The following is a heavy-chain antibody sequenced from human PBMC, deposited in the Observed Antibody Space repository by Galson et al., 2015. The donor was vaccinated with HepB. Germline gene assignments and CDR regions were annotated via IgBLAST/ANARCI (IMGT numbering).Heavy chain of an antibody. D-gene: IGHD2-21*01. J-gene: IGHJ4*02. CDR2: ISTSSSFT. Sequence: SLRLSCAASGFIFSDYYMGWIRQAPGKGLEWLSFISTSSSFTDNADSVTGRFTISRDNAKNSLYLQMNSVRAEDTAIYYCARDAHCGGYFCNFDHWGQGTLVTVSS. CDR3: ARDAHCGGYFCNFDH. V-gene: IGHV3-11*06. CDR1: GFIFSDYY.